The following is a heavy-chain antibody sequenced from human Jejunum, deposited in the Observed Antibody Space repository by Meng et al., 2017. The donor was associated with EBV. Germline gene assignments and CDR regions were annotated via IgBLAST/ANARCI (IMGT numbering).Heavy chain of an antibody. J-gene: IGHJ4*02. CDR3: AGLRYSGYDRAFDY. CDR1: GGSVNSGNVY. V-gene: IGHV4-61*01. D-gene: IGHD5-12*01. Sequence: QLPAPGPGLVKPPGTLSLPCTVSGGSVNSGNVYWSWIRQPPGKGLEWIGYIYYSGSTNYIPSLKSRVTISLDTSKNQFSLKLSSVTAADTAVYYCAGLRYSGYDRAFDYWGQGALVTVSS. CDR2: IYYSGST.